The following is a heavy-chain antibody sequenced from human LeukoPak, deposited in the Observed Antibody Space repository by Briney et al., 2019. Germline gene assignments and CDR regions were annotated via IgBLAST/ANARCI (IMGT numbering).Heavy chain of an antibody. V-gene: IGHV4-61*02. J-gene: IGHJ4*02. D-gene: IGHD6-19*01. CDR2: IYTSGST. CDR1: GGSISSGSHY. CDR3: AREVAGDFDY. Sequence: SQTLSLTCTVSGGSISSGSHYWSWIRQPAGKGLEWIGRIYTSGSTNYNPSLKSRVTISVDTSKNQFSLKLSSVTAADTAVYYCAREVAGDFDYWGQGTLVTVSS.